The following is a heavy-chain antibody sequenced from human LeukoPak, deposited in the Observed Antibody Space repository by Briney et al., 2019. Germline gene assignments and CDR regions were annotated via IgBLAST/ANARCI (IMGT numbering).Heavy chain of an antibody. CDR2: IYYSGST. CDR1: GGSISSYY. D-gene: IGHD3-22*01. V-gene: IGHV4-59*08. Sequence: SETLSLTCTVSGGSISSYYWSWIRQPPGKGLEWIGYIYYSGSTNYNPSLKSRVTISVDTSKNQFSLNLSSVTAADTAVYYCARSSDSSGYYGNDAFDIWGQGTMVTVSS. J-gene: IGHJ3*02. CDR3: ARSSDSSGYYGNDAFDI.